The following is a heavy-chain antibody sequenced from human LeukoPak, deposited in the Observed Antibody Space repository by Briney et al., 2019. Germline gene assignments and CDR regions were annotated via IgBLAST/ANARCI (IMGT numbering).Heavy chain of an antibody. CDR1: GGSISSYY. Sequence: PSETLSLTCTVSGGSISSYYWSWIRQPPGKGLEWIGYIYYSGSTNYNPSLKSRVTISVDTSKNQFSLKLSSVTAADTAVYYCARRRSSTSCYYGMDVWGQGTTVTVSS. J-gene: IGHJ6*02. D-gene: IGHD2-2*01. V-gene: IGHV4-59*08. CDR3: ARRRSSTSCYYGMDV. CDR2: IYYSGST.